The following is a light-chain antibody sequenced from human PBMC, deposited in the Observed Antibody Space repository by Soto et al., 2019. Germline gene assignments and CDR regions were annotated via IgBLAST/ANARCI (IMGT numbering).Light chain of an antibody. J-gene: IGKJ4*01. CDR2: AAS. CDR1: QGISSY. Sequence: DIQLTQSPSFLSASVGDRVTITCRASQGISSYLAWYQQKPGKAPKLLIYAASTLQSGVPSRFSGSGSGTELTLTISSLQPEDFATYYCQQLNSYPLTFGRGTKVDIK. CDR3: QQLNSYPLT. V-gene: IGKV1-9*01.